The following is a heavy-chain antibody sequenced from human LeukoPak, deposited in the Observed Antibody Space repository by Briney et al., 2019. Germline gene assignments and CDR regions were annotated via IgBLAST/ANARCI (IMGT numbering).Heavy chain of an antibody. CDR2: ISSSSSYI. J-gene: IGHJ4*02. CDR1: GFTFSSYS. V-gene: IGHV3-21*01. CDR3: ARDQSTGYSSSWYGGYYFDY. Sequence: PGGSLRLSCAASGFTFSSYSMNWVRQAPGKGLEWVSSISSSSSYIYYADSVKGRFTISRDNAKNSLYLQMNSLRAEGTAVYYCARDQSTGYSSSWYGGYYFDYWGQGTLVTVSS. D-gene: IGHD6-13*01.